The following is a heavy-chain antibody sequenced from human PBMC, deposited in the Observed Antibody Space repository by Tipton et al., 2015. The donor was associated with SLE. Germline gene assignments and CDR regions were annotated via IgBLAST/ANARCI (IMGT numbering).Heavy chain of an antibody. V-gene: IGHV1-18*01. CDR1: GYTFTSYD. J-gene: IGHJ3*02. D-gene: IGHD1-26*01. CDR2: ISAYNGNT. CDR3: ARESRRYSGSPGAFDI. Sequence: QSGAEGKKPGASVKVSCKASGYTFTSYDISWVRQAPGQGLEWMGWISAYNGNTNYAQKLQGRVTMTTDTSTSTAYMELRSLRSDDTAVYYCARESRRYSGSPGAFDIWGQGTMVTVSS.